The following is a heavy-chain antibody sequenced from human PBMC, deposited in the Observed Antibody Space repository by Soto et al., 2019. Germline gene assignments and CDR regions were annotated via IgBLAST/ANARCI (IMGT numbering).Heavy chain of an antibody. V-gene: IGHV3-74*01. Sequence: AGGSLRLSCEGSGFTFSSYWVHWVRQAPGKGLVWVSRINTDGSSTSSADSVKGRFTISRDNAKNTLYLQMNSLRAEDTAVYYCARAGSYRFDYWGQGTLVTVSS. CDR3: ARAGSYRFDY. D-gene: IGHD3-10*01. J-gene: IGHJ4*02. CDR2: INTDGSST. CDR1: GFTFSSYW.